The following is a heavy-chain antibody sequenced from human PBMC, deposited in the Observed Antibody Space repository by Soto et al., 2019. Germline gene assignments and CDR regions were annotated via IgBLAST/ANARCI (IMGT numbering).Heavy chain of an antibody. Sequence: PSETLSLACAVSVGSISSSYWWTCVRQPPGKGLEWIGEIFHSGATNYNPSLKSRVTISVDKSKNQFSLNLSSVTAADTAVYYCARDPGYYDSSGYYYRYYSMDVWGQGTTVTVSS. CDR3: ARDPGYYDSSGYYYRYYSMDV. J-gene: IGHJ6*02. D-gene: IGHD3-22*01. CDR2: IFHSGAT. CDR1: VGSISSSYW. V-gene: IGHV4-4*02.